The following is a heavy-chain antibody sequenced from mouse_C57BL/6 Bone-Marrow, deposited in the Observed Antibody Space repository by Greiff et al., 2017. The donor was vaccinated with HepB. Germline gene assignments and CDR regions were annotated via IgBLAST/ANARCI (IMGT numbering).Heavy chain of an antibody. V-gene: IGHV5-15*01. CDR3: ARHPVVGGNWYFDV. J-gene: IGHJ1*03. CDR2: ISNLAYSI. D-gene: IGHD1-1*01. Sequence: EVQGVESGGGLVQPGGSLKLSCAASGFTFSDYGMAWVRPAPRKGPEWVAFISNLAYSIYYADTVTGRFTISRENAKNTLYLEMSSLRSEDTAMYYCARHPVVGGNWYFDVWGTGTTVTVSS. CDR1: GFTFSDYG.